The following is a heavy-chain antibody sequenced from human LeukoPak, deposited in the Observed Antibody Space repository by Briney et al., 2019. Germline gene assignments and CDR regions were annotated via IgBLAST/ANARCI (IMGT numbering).Heavy chain of an antibody. Sequence: SGPTLVKPTRTLTLTCTFSGFSLTTNGVGVGWIRQPPGKALEGLALIYWDEEKRYSPSLRTRLTITKDTSKSQVVLTLTNMDPVDTATYYCAHLYFYNSGGYSRALDYWGQGTLVTVSS. CDR1: GFSLTTNGVG. V-gene: IGHV2-5*02. CDR3: AHLYFYNSGGYSRALDY. J-gene: IGHJ4*02. CDR2: IYWDEEK. D-gene: IGHD3-22*01.